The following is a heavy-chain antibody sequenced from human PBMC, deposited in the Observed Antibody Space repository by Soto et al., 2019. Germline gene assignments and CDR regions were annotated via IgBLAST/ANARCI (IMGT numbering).Heavy chain of an antibody. D-gene: IGHD3-16*01. V-gene: IGHV3-30-3*01. CDR3: ARDLGTTPFDY. CDR2: ISYDGSNK. J-gene: IGHJ4*02. CDR1: GFTFSSSA. Sequence: GSLRLSCAASGFTFSSSAMNWARQAPGKGLEWVAVISYDGSNKYYADSVKGRFTISRDNSKNTLYLQMNSLRPEDTAVYYCARDLGTTPFDYWGQGTLVTVSS.